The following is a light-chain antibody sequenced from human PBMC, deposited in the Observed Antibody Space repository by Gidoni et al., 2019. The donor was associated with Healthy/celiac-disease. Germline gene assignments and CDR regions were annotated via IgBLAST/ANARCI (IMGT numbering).Light chain of an antibody. CDR1: SLRSYY. Sequence: SSELTQDPAVSVALGQTVRSTCQGDSLRSYYASWYQQKPGQAPVLVIYGKNNRPSGIPDRFSGSSSGNTASLTSTGAQAEDEADYYCNSRDSSGNPNYVFGTGTKVTVL. J-gene: IGLJ1*01. CDR3: NSRDSSGNPNYV. CDR2: GKN. V-gene: IGLV3-19*01.